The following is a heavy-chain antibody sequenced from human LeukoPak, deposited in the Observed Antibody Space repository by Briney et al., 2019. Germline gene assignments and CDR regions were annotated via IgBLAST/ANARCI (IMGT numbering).Heavy chain of an antibody. CDR3: ARFTIFGLYYFDS. D-gene: IGHD3-3*01. J-gene: IGHJ4*01. V-gene: IGHV4-59*01. CDR2: IYYSGST. CDR1: GGSISSYY. Sequence: SETLSLTCTVSGGSISSYYWSWVRQPPGKGLEWIGYIYYSGSTNYNPSLKSRVTISVDTSKNQFSLKLSSVTAADTAVYYCARFTIFGLYYFDSWGQEPWSPSPQ.